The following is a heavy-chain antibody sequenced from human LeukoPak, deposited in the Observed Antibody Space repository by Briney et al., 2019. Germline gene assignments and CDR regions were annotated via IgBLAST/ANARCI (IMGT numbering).Heavy chain of an antibody. Sequence: GGSLRLSCAASGFIISNYAMSLVRQAPGEGLQWVASLTTSGSSTFYADSVKGRFTISRDNSKNILYLQMNSVRAEDTAVYYRAKRGKSLSGTPLYHFDYWGQGTLVTVSS. V-gene: IGHV3-23*01. CDR3: AKRGKSLSGTPLYHFDY. J-gene: IGHJ4*02. D-gene: IGHD1-7*01. CDR2: LTTSGSST. CDR1: GFIISNYA.